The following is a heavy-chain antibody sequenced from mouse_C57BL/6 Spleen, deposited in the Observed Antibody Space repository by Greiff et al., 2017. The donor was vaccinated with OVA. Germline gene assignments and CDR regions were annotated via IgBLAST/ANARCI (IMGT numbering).Heavy chain of an antibody. J-gene: IGHJ3*01. Sequence: QVQLKESGAELVKPGASVKISCKASGYAFSSYWMNWVKQRPGKGLEWIGQIYPGDGDTNYNGKFKGKATLTADKSSSTAYMQLSSLTSEDSAVYFCARLGDYGGVFAYWGQGTLVTVSA. CDR3: ARLGDYGGVFAY. V-gene: IGHV1-80*01. D-gene: IGHD2-4*01. CDR2: IYPGDGDT. CDR1: GYAFSSYW.